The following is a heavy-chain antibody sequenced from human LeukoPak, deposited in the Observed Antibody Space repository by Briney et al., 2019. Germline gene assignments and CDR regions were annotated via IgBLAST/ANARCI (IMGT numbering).Heavy chain of an antibody. CDR1: GGSISSGNW. D-gene: IGHD5-18*01. Sequence: PSETLSLTCAVSGGSISSGNWWTWVRQPPGKGLEWIGEIYHSGSTNYNPSLKSRVTISADKSKNQFYLEVNSVTAADTAVYYCAREGDLGYSYGYWGQGTLVTVSS. V-gene: IGHV4-4*02. CDR3: AREGDLGYSYGY. J-gene: IGHJ4*02. CDR2: IYHSGST.